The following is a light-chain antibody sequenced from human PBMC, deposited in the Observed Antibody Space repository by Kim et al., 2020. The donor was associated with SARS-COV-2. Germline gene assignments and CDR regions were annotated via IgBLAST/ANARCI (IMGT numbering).Light chain of an antibody. Sequence: DIQMTQSPSSLSASVGDRVTITCRTTQSISSHLNWYQQKPGRAPKLLISAASTLQGGVPSRFSGSGSETDFTLSISSLQPEDFATYFCRQSYITPFTFGPGHKVDIK. J-gene: IGKJ3*01. V-gene: IGKV1-39*01. CDR2: AAS. CDR3: RQSYITPFT. CDR1: QSISSH.